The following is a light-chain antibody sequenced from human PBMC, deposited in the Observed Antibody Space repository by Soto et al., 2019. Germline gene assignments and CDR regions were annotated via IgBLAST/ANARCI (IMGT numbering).Light chain of an antibody. CDR2: GAS. J-gene: IGKJ2*01. Sequence: EIVMTQSPATLSVSPGERATLSCRASQSVSSNLAWYQQKPGQAPRLLIYGASTRATGIPARFSGSGSGTEFTLTISSLQSEDFAVYYCQQYGSSPPYTFGQGTKL. CDR3: QQYGSSPPYT. V-gene: IGKV3-15*01. CDR1: QSVSSN.